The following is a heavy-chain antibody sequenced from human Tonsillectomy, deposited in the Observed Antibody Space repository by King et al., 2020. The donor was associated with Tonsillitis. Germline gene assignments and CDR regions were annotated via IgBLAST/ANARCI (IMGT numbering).Heavy chain of an antibody. CDR3: AKDPSIAAAGNPFYFDA. D-gene: IGHD6-13*01. CDR1: GFTFSRYA. J-gene: IGHJ4*02. CDR2: ISNSGGNT. V-gene: IGHV3-23*04. Sequence: EVQLVESGGDLVQPGGSLSLSCAASGFTFSRYAMSWVRQAPGKGLEWVSSISNSGGNTYYADFAKCRFTISRDNSKNTLYLQMNSLRAEDTAIYFCAKDPSIAAAGNPFYFDAWGQGTLVSVSS.